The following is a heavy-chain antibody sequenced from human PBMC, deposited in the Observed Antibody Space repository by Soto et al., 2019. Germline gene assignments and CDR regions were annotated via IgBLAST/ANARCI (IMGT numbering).Heavy chain of an antibody. V-gene: IGHV3-23*01. Sequence: GGSLRLSCAASGFSFSNYAMNWVRQAPGKGLEWVSVISGSGGSASYADSVQGRFTISRDNSNNMLYLQMNSLRAEDTAIYSCVREASGWYSRGSFDFWGRGTMVTVSS. CDR2: ISGSGGSA. D-gene: IGHD6-19*01. J-gene: IGHJ3*01. CDR1: GFSFSNYA. CDR3: VREASGWYSRGSFDF.